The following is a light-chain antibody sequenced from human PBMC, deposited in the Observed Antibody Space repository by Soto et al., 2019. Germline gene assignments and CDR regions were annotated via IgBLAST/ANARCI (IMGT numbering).Light chain of an antibody. J-gene: IGLJ1*01. V-gene: IGLV2-14*01. CDR3: TSYTSSSTLYV. CDR1: STDFGGYNY. Sequence: QSALTQPASVSGSPGQSITISCTGTSTDFGGYNYVSWYQQHPGKAPKLMIYDVSNRPSGVSNRFSGSKSGNTASLTISGLQAEDEADYYCTSYTSSSTLYVFGTGTKVTV. CDR2: DVS.